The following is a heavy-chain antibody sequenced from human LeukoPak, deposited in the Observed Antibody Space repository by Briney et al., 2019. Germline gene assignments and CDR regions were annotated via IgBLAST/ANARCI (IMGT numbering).Heavy chain of an antibody. V-gene: IGHV3-23*01. D-gene: IGHD2-2*01. CDR1: GFTFSSYA. J-gene: IGHJ6*02. Sequence: GGSLRLSCAASGFTFSSYAMSWVRQAPGKGLGWVSGISGAGGSTYYADSVKGRFTISRDNSKSTLYLQMNSLRAEDTAVYYCAKEYCSSTSCYGVWGQGTTVTVSS. CDR3: AKEYCSSTSCYGV. CDR2: ISGAGGST.